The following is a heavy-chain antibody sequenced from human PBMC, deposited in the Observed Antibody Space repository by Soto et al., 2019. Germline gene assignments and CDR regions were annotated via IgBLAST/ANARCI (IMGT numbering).Heavy chain of an antibody. Sequence: SQTLSLTCAISGDSVSSNSAAWNWIRQSPSRGLEWLGRXXXXXXXXXDYAVSVKSRITINPDTSKNQFSLQLNSVTPEDTAVYYCARDPRGYYYYGMDVWGQGTTVTVSS. CDR3: ARDPRGYYYYGMDV. V-gene: IGHV6-1*01. CDR2: XXXXXXXXX. D-gene: IGHD3-10*01. CDR1: GDSVSSNSAA. J-gene: IGHJ6*02.